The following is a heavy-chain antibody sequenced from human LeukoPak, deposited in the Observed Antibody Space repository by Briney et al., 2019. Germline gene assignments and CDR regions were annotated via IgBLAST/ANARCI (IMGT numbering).Heavy chain of an antibody. D-gene: IGHD1-7*01. J-gene: IGHJ4*02. Sequence: PGGSLRLSCAASGFSFSIYWMHWFRQAPGKGLVWVSRINDEGSTTNYADSAKGRSTISRDNAKNTLYLQMNSLRAEDTAVYYCAGIGGNFYFDFWGQGALVTVSS. CDR1: GFSFSIYW. CDR2: INDEGSTT. CDR3: AGIGGNFYFDF. V-gene: IGHV3-74*01.